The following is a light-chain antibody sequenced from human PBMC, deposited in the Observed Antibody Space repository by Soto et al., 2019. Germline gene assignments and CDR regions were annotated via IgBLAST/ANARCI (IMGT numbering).Light chain of an antibody. V-gene: IGKV3-20*01. Sequence: FTQSPATLSLSPGERATLSCRASQRISGRHLASDQQTPGQAPRLRSYGASSRATDIPDRFSGSGSATYFALNISSLEPEGCAVYHCQQYGSSPITFGGGTKVDIK. J-gene: IGKJ4*01. CDR3: QQYGSSPIT. CDR1: QRISGRH. CDR2: GAS.